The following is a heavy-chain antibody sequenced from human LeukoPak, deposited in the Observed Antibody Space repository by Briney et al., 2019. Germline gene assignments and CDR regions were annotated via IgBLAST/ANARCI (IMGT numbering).Heavy chain of an antibody. CDR1: GDFISRGGYS. J-gene: IGHJ6*02. D-gene: IGHD2-15*01. CDR2: IYHSGSS. CDR3: ACSSGYYYGMDV. Sequence: SDPLSLLCAVSGDFISRGGYSGSWIRQPPAKVLEWIGYIYHSGSSYYNPSLESRVTISVERSKNQFSLKPSSVTAADTAVYYCACSSGYYYGMDVWGQGTTVTVSS. V-gene: IGHV4-30-2*01.